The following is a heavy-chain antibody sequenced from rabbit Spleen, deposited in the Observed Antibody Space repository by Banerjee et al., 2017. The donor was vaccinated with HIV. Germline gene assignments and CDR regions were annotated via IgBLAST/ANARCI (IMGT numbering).Heavy chain of an antibody. D-gene: IGHD8-1*01. Sequence: QEQLEESAGGLVQPGGSLKLTCKASGFSFNSGYDMCWVRQAPGKGLEWIACSYAGSSGSTYSAIWAKGRFTVSKTSSTTVTLQMTSLTGADTATYFCARDSGSSFSSYGMDLWGPGTLVTVS. CDR1: GFSFNSGYD. CDR2: SYAGSSGST. V-gene: IGHV1S45*01. J-gene: IGHJ6*01. CDR3: ARDSGSSFSSYGMDL.